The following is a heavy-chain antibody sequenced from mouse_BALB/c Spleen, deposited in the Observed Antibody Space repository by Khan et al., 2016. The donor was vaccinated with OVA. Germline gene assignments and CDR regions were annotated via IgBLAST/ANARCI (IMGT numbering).Heavy chain of an antibody. Sequence: EVQLQESGPGLVKPSQSLSLTCTVTGYSITSDYAWYWIRQFPGNKLEWMGYISYSGSTIYNPSLKSRISITRDTSKNQFILQLNSVTTEATATYYCTKRYSYGRCYLKVRGQGTTVTVSS. CDR1: GYSITSDYA. V-gene: IGHV3-2*02. D-gene: IGHD1-1*01. CDR2: ISYSGST. J-gene: IGHJ2*01. CDR3: TKRYSYGRCYLKV.